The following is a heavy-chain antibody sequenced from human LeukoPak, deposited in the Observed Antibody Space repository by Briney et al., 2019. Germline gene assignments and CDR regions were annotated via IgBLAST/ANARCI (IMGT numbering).Heavy chain of an antibody. D-gene: IGHD4-23*01. V-gene: IGHV4-4*02. J-gene: IGHJ4*02. Sequence: PGGSLRLSCAASGLTFSSYAMHWVRQPPGKGLEWIGEIYHSGSTNYNPSLKSRVTISVDKSKNQFSLKLSSVTAADTAVYYCARVQRGNHDYWGQGTLVTVSS. CDR1: GLTFSSYA. CDR2: IYHSGST. CDR3: ARVQRGNHDY.